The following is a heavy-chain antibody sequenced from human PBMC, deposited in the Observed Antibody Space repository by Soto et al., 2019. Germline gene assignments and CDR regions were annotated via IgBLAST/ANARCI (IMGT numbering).Heavy chain of an antibody. CDR2: IYYSGST. CDR3: ARDAQRWVQFPLDY. J-gene: IGHJ4*02. CDR1: GGSISSSSYY. V-gene: IGHV4-39*02. Sequence: QLQLQESGPGLVKPSETLSLTCTVSGGSISSSSYYWGWIRQPPGKGLEWIASIYYSGSTYYNPSLKRRDTIYVDTSENQFSLNLSTVTAADTAVYYCARDAQRWVQFPLDYWGQGTLVTVSS. D-gene: IGHD1-1*01.